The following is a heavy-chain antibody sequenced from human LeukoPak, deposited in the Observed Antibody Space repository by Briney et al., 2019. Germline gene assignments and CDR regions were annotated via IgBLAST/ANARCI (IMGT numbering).Heavy chain of an antibody. J-gene: IGHJ3*02. V-gene: IGHV3-23*01. Sequence: GGSLRLSCAAAGFTFSSYAMSWVRQAPGKGLEWVSAISGSGGSAYYADSVKGRFTISRDNSKNTLYPQMNSLRAEDTAVYYCAKETRSYSDAFDIWGQGTMVTVSS. D-gene: IGHD1-26*01. CDR1: GFTFSSYA. CDR2: ISGSGGSA. CDR3: AKETRSYSDAFDI.